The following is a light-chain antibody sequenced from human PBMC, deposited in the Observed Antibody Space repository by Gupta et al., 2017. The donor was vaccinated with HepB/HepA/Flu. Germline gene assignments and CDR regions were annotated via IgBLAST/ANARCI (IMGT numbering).Light chain of an antibody. J-gene: IGLJ2*01. CDR3: GADHGSGSNFVLV. CDR1: SGYRYYK. V-gene: IGLV9-49*01. CDR2: VGTGGIVG. Sequence: QPVLTQPPSASASLGASVTLTCTLSSGYRYYKVDWYQQRPGKGPRFVMRVGTGGIVGSKGDGIPDRFSVLGSGLNRYLTIKNIQEEDESDYHCGADHGSGSNFVLVFGGGTKLTVL.